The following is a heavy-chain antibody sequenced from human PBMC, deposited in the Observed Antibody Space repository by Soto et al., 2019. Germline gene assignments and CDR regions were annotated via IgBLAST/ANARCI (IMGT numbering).Heavy chain of an antibody. CDR1: GFTFDDYA. Sequence: DVQLVESGGGLVQPGRSLRLSCAASGFTFDDYAMHWVRQAPGKGLEWVSGISWNRGSIGYADSVKGRCTISRDNDKNYLYLQMNSLRAEDTALYYCAKDLRAVAGKGYFQHWGQGTLVTVSS. CDR3: AKDLRAVAGKGYFQH. D-gene: IGHD6-19*01. J-gene: IGHJ1*01. V-gene: IGHV3-9*01. CDR2: ISWNRGSI.